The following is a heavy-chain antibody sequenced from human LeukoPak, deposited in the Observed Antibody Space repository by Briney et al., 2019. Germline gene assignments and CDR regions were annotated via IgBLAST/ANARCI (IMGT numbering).Heavy chain of an antibody. D-gene: IGHD4-23*01. CDR2: INPENGGT. V-gene: IGHV1-2*02. CDR3: ARRKDGGNFGAFDP. CDR1: GYTFTDYY. J-gene: IGHJ5*02. Sequence: ASVKVSCKASGYTFTDYYIHWVRQAPGQGLEWMAWINPENGGTRYAQNFQGRVTLTRDTSISTTYMDLSRLTSDDTAVYFCARRKDGGNFGAFDPWGQGTLVTVSS.